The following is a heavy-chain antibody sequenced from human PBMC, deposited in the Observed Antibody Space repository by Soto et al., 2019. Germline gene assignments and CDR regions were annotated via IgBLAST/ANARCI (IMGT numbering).Heavy chain of an antibody. D-gene: IGHD2-8*02. V-gene: IGHV4-39*02. Sequence: PSETLSLTCTVSGHSISSSNYYWGWIRQPPGKGLEWIGSIFYSGFTYDNPSLKSRVTMSVDRSKNQFSLKLTSVTAADTAVYYCARDKITGLFDYWGQGTLVTVSS. CDR2: IFYSGFT. CDR1: GHSISSSNYY. J-gene: IGHJ4*02. CDR3: ARDKITGLFDY.